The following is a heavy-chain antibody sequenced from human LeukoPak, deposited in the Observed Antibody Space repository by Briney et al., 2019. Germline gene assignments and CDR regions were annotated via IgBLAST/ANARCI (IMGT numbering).Heavy chain of an antibody. Sequence: PGGSLRLSCAASGFTFDDYGMHWVRQAPGKGLEWVAVIWYDGSNKYYADSVKGRFTISRDNSKNTLYLQMNSLRAEDTAVYYCAKETWIQGYLDYWGQGTLVTVSS. CDR3: AKETWIQGYLDY. V-gene: IGHV3-33*06. J-gene: IGHJ4*02. CDR1: GFTFDDYG. D-gene: IGHD5-18*01. CDR2: IWYDGSNK.